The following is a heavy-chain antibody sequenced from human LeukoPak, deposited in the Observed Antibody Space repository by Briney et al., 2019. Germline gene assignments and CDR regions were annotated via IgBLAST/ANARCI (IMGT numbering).Heavy chain of an antibody. Sequence: GGSLRLSCAASGFTFSSYTMNWVRQPPGKGLEWVSNIGTSTTTIYYADSVKGRFTISRDNAKNSLYLQMNSLRADDTAVYYCARFAAGGSYYYMDVWGKGTTVTVSS. V-gene: IGHV3-48*01. CDR2: IGTSTTTI. D-gene: IGHD6-25*01. CDR3: ARFAAGGSYYYMDV. CDR1: GFTFSSYT. J-gene: IGHJ6*03.